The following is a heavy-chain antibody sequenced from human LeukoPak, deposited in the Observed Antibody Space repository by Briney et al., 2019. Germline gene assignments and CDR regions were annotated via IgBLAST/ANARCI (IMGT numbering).Heavy chain of an antibody. D-gene: IGHD5-12*01. CDR3: ARENSGYVRLGHYYYNMDV. CDR1: GGTFSSYA. Sequence: SVKVSCKASGGTFSSYAISWVRQAPGQGLEWMGGIIPIFGTANYAQKFQGRVTITADESTSTAYMELSSLRAEDTAVYYCARENSGYVRLGHYYYNMDVWGKGTTVTVSS. J-gene: IGHJ6*03. CDR2: IIPIFGTA. V-gene: IGHV1-69*13.